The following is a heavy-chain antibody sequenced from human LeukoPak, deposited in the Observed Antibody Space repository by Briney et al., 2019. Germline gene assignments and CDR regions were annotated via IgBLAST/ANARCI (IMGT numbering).Heavy chain of an antibody. CDR2: IRYDGSIK. CDR1: GFIFSNYA. D-gene: IGHD6-6*01. CDR3: AKAIHSSSSGVVDY. V-gene: IGHV3-30*02. J-gene: IGHJ4*02. Sequence: PGGSLRLSCAASGFIFSNYAMHWVRQAPGKGLEWVTFIRYDGSIKYYAESVKGRFTISRDNSKNTLYLQMNSLRAEDTAVYYCAKAIHSSSSGVVDYWGQGTLVTVSS.